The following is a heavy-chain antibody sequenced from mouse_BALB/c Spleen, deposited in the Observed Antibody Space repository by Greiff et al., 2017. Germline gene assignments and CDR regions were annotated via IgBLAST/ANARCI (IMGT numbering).Heavy chain of an antibody. CDR3: ARDYYGSSYDAMDY. J-gene: IGHJ4*01. CDR1: GYSITSDYA. D-gene: IGHD1-1*01. CDR2: ISYSGST. Sequence: EVQLQESGPGLVKPSQSLSLTCTVTGYSITSDYAWNWIRQFPGNKLEWMGYISYSGSTSYNPSLKSRISITRDTSKNQFFLQLNSVTTEDTATYYCARDYYGSSYDAMDYLDQRTSVTVSS. V-gene: IGHV3-2*02.